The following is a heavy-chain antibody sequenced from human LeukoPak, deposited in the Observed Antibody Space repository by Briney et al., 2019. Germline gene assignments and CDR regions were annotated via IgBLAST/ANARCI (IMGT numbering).Heavy chain of an antibody. CDR3: ARARTVGGSWGYYYMDV. CDR1: GGTFSSYA. J-gene: IGHJ6*03. D-gene: IGHD3-16*01. CDR2: IIPIFGTA. Sequence: SVKVSCKASGGTFSSYAISWVRQAPGQGLEWMGGIIPIFGTANYAQKFQGRVTITADESTSTAYMELSSLRSEDTAVYYCARARTVGGSWGYYYMDVWGKGTTVTVSS. V-gene: IGHV1-69*01.